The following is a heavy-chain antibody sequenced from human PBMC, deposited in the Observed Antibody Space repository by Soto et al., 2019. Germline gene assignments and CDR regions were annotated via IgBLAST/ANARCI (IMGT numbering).Heavy chain of an antibody. CDR3: ARQIYDSDTGPNFQYYFHR. J-gene: IGHJ1*01. Sequence: PGESLKISCKGSGYSFAGYWITWVRQKPGKGLEWMGRIDPSDSQTYYSPSFRGHVTISVTKSITTVFLQWSSLRASDTAMYYCARQIYDSDTGPNFQYYFHRWGQGTLVTVSS. CDR2: IDPSDSQT. D-gene: IGHD3-22*01. CDR1: GYSFAGYW. V-gene: IGHV5-10-1*01.